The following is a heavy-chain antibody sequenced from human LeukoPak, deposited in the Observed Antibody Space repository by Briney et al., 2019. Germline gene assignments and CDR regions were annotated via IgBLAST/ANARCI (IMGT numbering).Heavy chain of an antibody. CDR1: GFTFSSFA. Sequence: GGSLRLSCTASGFTFSSFAMHWVRQAPGKGLEWVAVISYDGSNKYFADSVRGRFTISRDNSKNTLFLQMNSLRAEDTAVYYYARDQMISAAGLDYWGQGTLVTVSS. V-gene: IGHV3-30-3*01. D-gene: IGHD6-13*01. J-gene: IGHJ4*02. CDR3: ARDQMISAAGLDY. CDR2: ISYDGSNK.